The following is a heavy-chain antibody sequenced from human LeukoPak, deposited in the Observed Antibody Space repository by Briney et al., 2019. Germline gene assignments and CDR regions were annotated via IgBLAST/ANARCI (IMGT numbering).Heavy chain of an antibody. J-gene: IGHJ4*02. CDR3: ARDWSMTTLDY. CDR2: INPNSGGT. Sequence: ASVKVSCKASGYTFIGYYMHWVRQAPGQGLEWMGRINPNSGGTDYAQKFQGRVTMTRGSSISIAYLEFSSLRSDDTAVYYCARDWSMTTLDYWGQGTLVTVSS. CDR1: GYTFIGYY. D-gene: IGHD4-17*01. V-gene: IGHV1-2*06.